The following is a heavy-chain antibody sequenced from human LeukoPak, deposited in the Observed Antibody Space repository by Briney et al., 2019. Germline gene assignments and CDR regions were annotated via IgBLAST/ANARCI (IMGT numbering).Heavy chain of an antibody. CDR3: ARDGPYDSSGYQYYYYYMDV. Sequence: GGSLRLSCAASGFTFSSYWMSWVRQAPGKGLEWVANIKQDGSEKYYVDSVKGRFTISRDKAKNSLYLQMNSLRAEDTAVYYCARDGPYDSSGYQYYYYYMDVWGKGTTVTVSS. D-gene: IGHD3-22*01. CDR2: IKQDGSEK. V-gene: IGHV3-7*01. J-gene: IGHJ6*03. CDR1: GFTFSSYW.